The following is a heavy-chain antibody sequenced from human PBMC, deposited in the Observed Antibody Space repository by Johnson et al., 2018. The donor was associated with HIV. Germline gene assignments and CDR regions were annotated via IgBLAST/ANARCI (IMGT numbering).Heavy chain of an antibody. CDR3: AIVGIFGVAPDDAFDI. D-gene: IGHD3-3*01. V-gene: IGHV3-30*04. CDR1: GFTFSSYA. CDR2: ISYDGSNK. J-gene: IGHJ3*02. Sequence: QVLLVESGGGVVQPGRSLRLSCAASGFTFSSYAMHWVRQAPGKGLEWVAVISYDGSNKYYADSVKGRFTISRDNSGNTLYLEMNSLRAEDTAVYYCAIVGIFGVAPDDAFDIWGQGTMVTVSS.